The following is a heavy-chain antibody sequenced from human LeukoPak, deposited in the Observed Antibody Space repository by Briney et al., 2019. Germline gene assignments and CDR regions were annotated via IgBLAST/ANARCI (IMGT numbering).Heavy chain of an antibody. CDR3: ARTWIQLFTPDFDL. D-gene: IGHD5-18*01. J-gene: IGHJ4*02. CDR1: GYTLTELS. CDR2: FDPEDGET. V-gene: IGHV1-24*01. Sequence: AASVKVSCKVSGYTLTELSMHWVRQAPGKGLEWMGGFDPEDGETIYAQKFQGRVTMTEDTSTDTAYMELNGLRSDDTAIYYCARTWIQLFTPDFDLWGQGTLVTVSS.